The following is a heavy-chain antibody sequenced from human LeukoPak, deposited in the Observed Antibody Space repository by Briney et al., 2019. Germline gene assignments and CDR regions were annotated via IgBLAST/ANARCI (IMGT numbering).Heavy chain of an antibody. CDR1: GGSISSSSYY. J-gene: IGHJ4*02. D-gene: IGHD1-26*01. V-gene: IGHV4-39*07. CDR2: IYYSGST. Sequence: PSETLSLTCTVSGGSISSSSYYWGWIRQPAGKGLEWIGSIYYSGSTYYNPSLKSRVTISVDTSKNQFSLKLSSVTAADTAVYYCARSTRKDGFDYWGQGTLVTVSS. CDR3: ARSTRKDGFDY.